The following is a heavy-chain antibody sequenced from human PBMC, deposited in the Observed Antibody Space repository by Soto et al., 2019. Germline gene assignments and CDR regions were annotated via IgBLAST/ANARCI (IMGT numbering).Heavy chain of an antibody. Sequence: EVQLVESGGGLVQPGGSLKLSCAASGFTFSGSAMHWVRQASGKGLEWVGRIRSKANSYATAYAASVKGRFTISRDDSKNTAYLQMNSLKTEDTAVYYCTRTLNYYGSGSYPPFDPWGQGTLVTVSS. CDR2: IRSKANSYAT. J-gene: IGHJ5*02. CDR3: TRTLNYYGSGSYPPFDP. CDR1: GFTFSGSA. D-gene: IGHD3-10*01. V-gene: IGHV3-73*02.